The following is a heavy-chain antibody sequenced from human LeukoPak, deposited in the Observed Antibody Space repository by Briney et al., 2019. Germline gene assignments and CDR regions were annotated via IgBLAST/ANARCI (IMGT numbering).Heavy chain of an antibody. V-gene: IGHV4-59*01. D-gene: IGHD2-15*01. Sequence: PSETLSLTCSVSGGSITSSYWSWVRQTPGKGLEFIGYISNAGSKNYNPSLKSRVTISVDTAKNQLSVNLTSVTDADTAVYYCARDKHLGLCSAGRCYPYYFDSWGQGIQVTVSS. CDR1: GGSITSSY. CDR2: ISNAGSK. CDR3: ARDKHLGLCSAGRCYPYYFDS. J-gene: IGHJ4*02.